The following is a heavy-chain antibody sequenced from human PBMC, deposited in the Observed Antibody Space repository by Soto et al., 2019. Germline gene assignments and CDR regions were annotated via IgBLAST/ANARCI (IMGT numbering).Heavy chain of an antibody. CDR3: ARAKPFVRAATITDD. Sequence: GGALRLSCAASGFTFSSYSMNWVRQAPGKGLEWVASIPYSSSPRFFGDSVKGRFTISRDNARNSLYLQMNILRDEVTAVYYCARAKPFVRAATITDDWGQGTLVTVSS. CDR2: IPYSSSPR. J-gene: IGHJ4*02. D-gene: IGHD5-12*01. CDR1: GFTFSSYS. V-gene: IGHV3-48*02.